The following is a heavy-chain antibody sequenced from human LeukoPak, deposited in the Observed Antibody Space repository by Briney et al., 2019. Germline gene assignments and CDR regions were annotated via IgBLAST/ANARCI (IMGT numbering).Heavy chain of an antibody. Sequence: KPSQTLSLTCTVSGGSISSGGYYWSWIRQHPGKGLEWIGYIYYSGSTYYNPSLKSRVTISVDTSKNQFSLKLSSVTAADTAVYYCARDYYDSSGYFDYWGQRTLVTVSS. D-gene: IGHD3-22*01. CDR1: GGSISSGGYY. CDR3: ARDYYDSSGYFDY. CDR2: IYYSGST. V-gene: IGHV4-31*03. J-gene: IGHJ4*02.